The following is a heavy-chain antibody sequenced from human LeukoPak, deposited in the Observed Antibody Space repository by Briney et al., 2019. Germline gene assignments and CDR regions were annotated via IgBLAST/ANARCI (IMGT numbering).Heavy chain of an antibody. CDR1: GGTFSSYA. J-gene: IGHJ5*02. CDR3: ARSLWFGELLSWFDP. CDR2: IIPIFGTA. V-gene: IGHV1-69*01. Sequence: SVKVSCKASGGTFSSYAISWVRQAPGQGLEWMGGIIPIFGTANYAQKFQGRVTITADESTSTAYMELSNLRSEDTAVYYCARSLWFGELLSWFDPWGQGTLVTVSS. D-gene: IGHD3-10*01.